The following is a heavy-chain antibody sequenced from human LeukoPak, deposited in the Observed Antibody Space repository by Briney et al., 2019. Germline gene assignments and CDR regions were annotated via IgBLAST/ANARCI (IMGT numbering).Heavy chain of an antibody. J-gene: IGHJ4*02. CDR3: AREDGGWTAFDY. D-gene: IGHD6-19*01. V-gene: IGHV4-34*01. CDR2: INHSGST. CDR1: GGSFSGYY. Sequence: SETLSLTCAVYGGSFSGYYWSWIRQPPGKGLEWIGEINHSGSTNYNPSLKSRLTISVDTSKNQFSLKLSSVTAADTAVYYCAREDGGWTAFDYWGQGTLVTVSS.